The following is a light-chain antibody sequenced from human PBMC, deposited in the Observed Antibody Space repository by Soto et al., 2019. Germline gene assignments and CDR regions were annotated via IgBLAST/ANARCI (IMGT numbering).Light chain of an antibody. CDR3: QQGYSTPT. CDR1: QSIGSY. V-gene: IGKV1-39*01. Sequence: DLQMTQSPSSLSASVGDRVTITCRASQSIGSYLNWYHQKPGKAPKLLIYAASNLQSGVPSRFSGSGSGTDFTLTISSLQPEDFATYCCQQGYSTPTFGQGTRLEIK. J-gene: IGKJ5*01. CDR2: AAS.